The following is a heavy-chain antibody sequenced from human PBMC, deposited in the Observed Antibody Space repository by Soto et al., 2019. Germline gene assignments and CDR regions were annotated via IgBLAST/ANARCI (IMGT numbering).Heavy chain of an antibody. CDR2: INAGNGNT. CDR1: GYTLTSYA. D-gene: IGHD2-2*01. V-gene: IGHV1-3*01. CDR3: AREGPYCSSTSCYNWFDP. J-gene: IGHJ5*02. Sequence: ASVKVSCKASGYTLTSYAMHWVRQAPGQRLEWMGWINAGNGNTKYSQKFQGRVTITRDTSASTAYMELSSLRSEDTAVYYCAREGPYCSSTSCYNWFDPWGQGTLVTVSS.